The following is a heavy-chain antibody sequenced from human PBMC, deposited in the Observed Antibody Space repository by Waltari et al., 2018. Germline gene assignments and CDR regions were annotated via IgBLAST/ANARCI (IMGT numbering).Heavy chain of an antibody. Sequence: QVTLRESGPALVKPTETLTLTCSFSGFSLTTSKMCVTWIRQPPGKALEWLARIDWDDDTYYSASLRTRLIISKDTSKNQVVLTMTNMDPVDTATYYCARSTSDYLYNFGMDVWGQGTTVTVSS. V-gene: IGHV2-70*15. CDR3: ARSTSDYLYNFGMDV. J-gene: IGHJ6*02. CDR1: GFSLTTSKMC. CDR2: IDWDDDT.